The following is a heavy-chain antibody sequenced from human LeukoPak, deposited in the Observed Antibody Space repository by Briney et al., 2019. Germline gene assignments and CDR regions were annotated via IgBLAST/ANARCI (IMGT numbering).Heavy chain of an antibody. D-gene: IGHD5-12*01. V-gene: IGHV3-23*01. J-gene: IGHJ4*02. CDR2: ISGSGGST. CDR3: AKRSGYDYWYFDY. Sequence: PGGSLRLSCAASGFTFSSYAMSWVRQAPGKGLEWVSGISGSGGSTYYADSVMGRFTIYRDNSKNTLYLQMNSLRAEDTAVYYCAKRSGYDYWYFDYWGRGTLVTVSS. CDR1: GFTFSSYA.